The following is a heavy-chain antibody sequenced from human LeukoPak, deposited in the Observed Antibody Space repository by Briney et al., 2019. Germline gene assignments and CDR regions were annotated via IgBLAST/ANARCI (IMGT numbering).Heavy chain of an antibody. D-gene: IGHD3-9*01. CDR2: ISGSGGTT. CDR1: GFTFSSYA. CDR3: AKFEFNYYYYGMDV. J-gene: IGHJ6*02. Sequence: GGSLRLSCAASGFTFSSYAMSWVRQAPGKGLEWVPAISGSGGTTYYADSVKGRFTISRDNSKNTLYLQMNSLRAEDTAGYYCAKFEFNYYYYGMDVWGQGTTVTVSS. V-gene: IGHV3-23*01.